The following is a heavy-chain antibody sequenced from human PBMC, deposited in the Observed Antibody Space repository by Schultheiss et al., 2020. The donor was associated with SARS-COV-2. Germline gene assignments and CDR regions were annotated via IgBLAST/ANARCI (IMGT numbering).Heavy chain of an antibody. J-gene: IGHJ6*02. CDR3: ARDAYYYDSSGYYPPDV. CDR2: ISSSSSYT. CDR1: GFTFSDYY. Sequence: GGSLRLSCAASGFTFSDYYMSWIRQAPGKGLEWVSYISSSSSYTNYADSVKGRFTISRDNAKNSLYLQMNSLRAEDTAVYYCARDAYYYDSSGYYPPDVWGQGTTVTVSS. V-gene: IGHV3-11*06. D-gene: IGHD3-22*01.